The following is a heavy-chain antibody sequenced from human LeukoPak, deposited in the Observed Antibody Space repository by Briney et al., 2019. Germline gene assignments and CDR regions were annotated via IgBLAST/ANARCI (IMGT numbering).Heavy chain of an antibody. D-gene: IGHD2-2*01. V-gene: IGHV4-61*02. CDR2: IYTSGST. J-gene: IGHJ4*02. CDR3: ARDRQLLFDY. Sequence: SQTLSLTCTVSGGSISSGSYYWSWIRQPAGKGLEWIGRIYTSGSTNYNPSLKSRVTISVDTSKNQSSLKLSSVTAADTAVYYCARDRQLLFDYWGQGTLVTVSS. CDR1: GGSISSGSYY.